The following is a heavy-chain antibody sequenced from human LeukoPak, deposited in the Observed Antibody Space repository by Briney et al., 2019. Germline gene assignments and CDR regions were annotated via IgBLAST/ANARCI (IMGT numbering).Heavy chain of an antibody. CDR1: GYSFXSYG. J-gene: IGHJ6*02. CDR2: ISAYNGNT. Sequence: SVTVSCXAXGYSFXSYGISWVRQAPGQGLEWMGWISAYNGNTNYAQNLQGRVTMTTDTSTRTASMELRSLRSDDTAVYYCAREIAYGMDVWGQGTTVTVSS. V-gene: IGHV1-18*01. CDR3: AREIAYGMDV.